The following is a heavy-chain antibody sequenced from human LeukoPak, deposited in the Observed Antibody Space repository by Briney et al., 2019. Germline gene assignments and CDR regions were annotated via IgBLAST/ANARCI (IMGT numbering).Heavy chain of an antibody. D-gene: IGHD5-12*01. Sequence: GASVKVSCKASGYTFTSYGISWVRQAPGQGLEWMGLISAYNGNTNYPQKLQGRVTMTADTSTSTAYMELRSLRSDDTAVYYCARDWDIVAYYYYGMDVWGQGTTVTVSS. CDR2: ISAYNGNT. V-gene: IGHV1-18*01. CDR1: GYTFTSYG. J-gene: IGHJ6*02. CDR3: ARDWDIVAYYYYGMDV.